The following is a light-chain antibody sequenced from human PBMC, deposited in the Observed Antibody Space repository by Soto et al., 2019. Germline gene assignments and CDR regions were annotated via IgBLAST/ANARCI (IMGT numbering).Light chain of an antibody. CDR1: QVITND. J-gene: IGKJ1*01. Sequence: DIQMTQSPSSLSASIGDRVTITCRSSQVITNDLGWYQQKPGKAPKRLIYAASTLQSGGPSRFSGSGSGTEFTLTISSLQPEDFATYYCLQHNTYPWTFGQGTKVEIK. CDR3: LQHNTYPWT. CDR2: AAS. V-gene: IGKV1-17*01.